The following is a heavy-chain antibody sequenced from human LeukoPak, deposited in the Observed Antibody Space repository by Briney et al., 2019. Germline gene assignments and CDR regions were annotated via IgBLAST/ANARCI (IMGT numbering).Heavy chain of an antibody. J-gene: IGHJ6*02. V-gene: IGHV4-59*08. CDR2: VYYSGST. Sequence: SETLSLTCTVSGGSISTYYWSWIRQSPGKGLEWIGYVYYSGSTTYNPSLKSRVTISVDTSKNQFSLKLSSVTAADTAVYYCARHGTSSYYYCAMDVWGQGTTVTVFS. CDR1: GGSISTYY. D-gene: IGHD1-26*01. CDR3: ARHGTSSYYYCAMDV.